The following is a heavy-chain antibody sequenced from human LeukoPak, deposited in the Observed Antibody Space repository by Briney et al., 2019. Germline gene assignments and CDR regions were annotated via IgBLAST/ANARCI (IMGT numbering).Heavy chain of an antibody. CDR1: GFTFTNYP. CDR3: AKGFVGTYYYGSGSYGPFDP. J-gene: IGHJ5*02. Sequence: GGSLRLSCAASGFTFTNYPIHWVRQAPGKGLEWVAFIRYDGSNKYYADSVKGRFTISRDNSKNTLYLQMNSLRAEDTAVYYCAKGFVGTYYYGSGSYGPFDPWGQGTLVTVSS. CDR2: IRYDGSNK. V-gene: IGHV3-30*02. D-gene: IGHD3-10*01.